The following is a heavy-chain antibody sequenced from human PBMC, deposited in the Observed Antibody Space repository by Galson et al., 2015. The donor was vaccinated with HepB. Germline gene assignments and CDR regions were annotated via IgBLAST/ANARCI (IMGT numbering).Heavy chain of an antibody. D-gene: IGHD6-13*01. CDR3: AVSSISWYEY. J-gene: IGHJ4*02. CDR2: ITTSSGNI. V-gene: IGHV1-18*01. Sequence: SLKLSCKASGFSFTGYGISWVRQAPGQGLEWVEWITTSSGNINYTQNLRGRVTMSTDKAKSTPYMELRSLRTDDTAVYYCAVSSISWYEYWGQGTLVTVSS. CDR1: GFSFTGYG.